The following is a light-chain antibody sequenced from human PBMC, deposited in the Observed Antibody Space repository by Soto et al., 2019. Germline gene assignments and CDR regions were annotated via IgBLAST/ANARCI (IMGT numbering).Light chain of an antibody. CDR2: RAS. CDR3: QQYNSRPPIT. Sequence: TQTPFTLSETPGERAALSCMPSQSVSNKLAWYQHRPGRAPRLLIFRASSRASGIPARFSGSGFGTEFTLTISSLQSEDFALYYCQQYNSRPPITFGHGTRLEIK. J-gene: IGKJ5*01. V-gene: IGKV3-15*01. CDR1: QSVSNK.